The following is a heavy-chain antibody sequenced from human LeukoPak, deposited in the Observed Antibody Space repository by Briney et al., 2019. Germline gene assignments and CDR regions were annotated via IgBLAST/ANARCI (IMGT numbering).Heavy chain of an antibody. D-gene: IGHD3-16*01. CDR1: GVSINTYY. J-gene: IGHJ4*02. CDR3: ARIDYATFDC. V-gene: IGHV4-59*01. CDR2: IYYSGST. Sequence: SQTLSLTCTVSGVSINTYYWSWIRRPPGRGLEWIGDIYYSGSTIYNPSLKSRVTISVDTSKNQFSLNLRSVTAADTAVYYCARIDYATFDCWGPGTLVTVSS.